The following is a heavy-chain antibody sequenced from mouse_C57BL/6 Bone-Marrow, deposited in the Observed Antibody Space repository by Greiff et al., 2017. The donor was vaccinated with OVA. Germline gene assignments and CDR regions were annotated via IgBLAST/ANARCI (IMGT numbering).Heavy chain of an antibody. D-gene: IGHD2-4*01. CDR2: IDPENGDT. CDR3: TTFDCDVGFAY. V-gene: IGHV14-4*01. J-gene: IGHJ3*01. CDR1: GFNIKDDY. Sequence: EVKLQESGAELVRPGASVKLSCTASGFNIKDDYMHWVKQRPEQGLEWIGWIDPENGDTEYASQFQGKATITADTSSNTAYLQLSSLTSEDTAVYYCTTFDCDVGFAYWGQGTLVTVSA.